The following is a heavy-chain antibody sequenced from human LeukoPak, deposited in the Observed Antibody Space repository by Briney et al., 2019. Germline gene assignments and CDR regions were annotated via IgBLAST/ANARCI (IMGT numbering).Heavy chain of an antibody. D-gene: IGHD6-13*01. Sequence: ASETLSLTCTVSGGSISSGGYYWSWIRQPPGKGLEWIGYIYHSGSTYYNPSLKSRVTISVDTSKNQFSLKLSSVTAADTAVYYCARERGDSSSWRQAFDIWGQGTMVTVSS. V-gene: IGHV4-30-2*01. CDR3: ARERGDSSSWRQAFDI. CDR2: IYHSGST. CDR1: GGSISSGGYY. J-gene: IGHJ3*02.